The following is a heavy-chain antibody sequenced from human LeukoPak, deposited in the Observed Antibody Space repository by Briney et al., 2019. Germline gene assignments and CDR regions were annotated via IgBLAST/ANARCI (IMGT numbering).Heavy chain of an antibody. J-gene: IGHJ4*02. Sequence: GESLKISCKGSGYSFTSYWIGWVRQMPGKGLEWMGIIYPGDSDTRYSPSFQGQVTISADKSISTAYLQWSSLKASDTAMYYCARLPPYYYDSTPFDYWGQGTLVTVSS. V-gene: IGHV5-51*01. CDR3: ARLPPYYYDSTPFDY. CDR2: IYPGDSDT. D-gene: IGHD3-22*01. CDR1: GYSFTSYW.